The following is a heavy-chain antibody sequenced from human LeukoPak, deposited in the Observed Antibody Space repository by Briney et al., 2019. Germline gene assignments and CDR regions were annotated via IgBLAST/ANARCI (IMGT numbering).Heavy chain of an antibody. D-gene: IGHD3/OR15-3a*01. CDR1: GGSISSYY. CDR3: ARDGFGLAMPLYFQH. CDR2: IYTSGST. V-gene: IGHV4-4*07. Sequence: PSETLSLTCTVSGGSISSYYWSWIRQPAGKGLEWIGRIYTSGSTNYNPSLKSRVTMSVDTSKNQFSLKLSSVTAADTAVYYCARDGFGLAMPLYFQHWGQGTLVTVSS. J-gene: IGHJ1*01.